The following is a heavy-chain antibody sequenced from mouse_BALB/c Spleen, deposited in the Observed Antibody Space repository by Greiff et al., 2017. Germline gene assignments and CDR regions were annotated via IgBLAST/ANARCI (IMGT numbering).Heavy chain of an antibody. J-gene: IGHJ2*01. Sequence: VQLKQSGAELVRSGASVKLSCTASGFNIKDYYMHWVKQRPEQGLEWIGWIDPENGDTEYAPKFQGKATMTADTSSNTAYLQLSSLTSEDTAVYYCNGNSFDYWGQGTTLTVSS. CDR1: GFNIKDYY. CDR2: IDPENGDT. CDR3: NGNSFDY. V-gene: IGHV14-4*02.